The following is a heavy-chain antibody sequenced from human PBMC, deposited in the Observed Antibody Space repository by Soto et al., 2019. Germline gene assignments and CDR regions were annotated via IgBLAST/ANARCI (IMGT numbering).Heavy chain of an antibody. CDR3: ARLGGDKLVEYYFDY. V-gene: IGHV5-51*01. CDR2: IYPGDSDT. D-gene: IGHD3-16*01. J-gene: IGHJ4*02. Sequence: PGESLKISCKGSGYSFTSYWIGWVRQMPGKGLEWMGIIYPGDSDTRYSPSFQGQVTISADKSISTAYLQWSSLKASDTAMYYCARLGGDKLVEYYFDYWGQGTLVTVSS. CDR1: GYSFTSYW.